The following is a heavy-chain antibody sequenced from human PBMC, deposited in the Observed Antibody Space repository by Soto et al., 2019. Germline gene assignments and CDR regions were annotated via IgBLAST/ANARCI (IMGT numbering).Heavy chain of an antibody. D-gene: IGHD3-10*01. CDR1: GFTFSSYA. V-gene: IGHV3-23*01. Sequence: EVQLLESGGGLVQPGGSLRLSCAASGFTFSSYAMTWVRQAPGKGLEWVSTISGTGDNTYYADSVKGRFTISRDNSENTLYLQMYSLRAEDTALYYCAKCATGREFRWFDPWGQGTLVTVSS. CDR3: AKCATGREFRWFDP. J-gene: IGHJ5*02. CDR2: ISGTGDNT.